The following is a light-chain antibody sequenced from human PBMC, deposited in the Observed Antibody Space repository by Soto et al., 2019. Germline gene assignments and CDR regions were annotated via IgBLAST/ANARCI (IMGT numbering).Light chain of an antibody. Sequence: DIVMTQSPLSLPVTPGEPASISCRSSQSLLHSNGYNYLDWYLQKPGQSPQLLIYLGSNRASGVPDRFSGSGSGTEFTLTISSLQSEDFAVYYCQQYNNWPGLTFGGGTKVEIK. J-gene: IGKJ4*01. CDR2: LGS. V-gene: IGKV2-28*01. CDR1: QSLLHSNGYNY. CDR3: QQYNNWPGLT.